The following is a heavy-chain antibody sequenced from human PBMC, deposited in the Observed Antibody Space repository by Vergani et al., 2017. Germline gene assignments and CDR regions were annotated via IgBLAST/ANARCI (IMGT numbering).Heavy chain of an antibody. CDR3: ARDLDVPPYNXFDP. Sequence: QVQLKESGPGLVKPSETLSLTCTVSGGSISSYYWSWIRQPAGKGLEWIGRIYTSGSTNYNPSLESRVTVSIDTSKNQFSLRLTSVTAADTAVYYCARDLDVPPYNXFDPWGQGILVTVSS. D-gene: IGHD3-10*02. CDR2: IYTSGST. V-gene: IGHV4-4*07. J-gene: IGHJ5*02. CDR1: GGSISSYY.